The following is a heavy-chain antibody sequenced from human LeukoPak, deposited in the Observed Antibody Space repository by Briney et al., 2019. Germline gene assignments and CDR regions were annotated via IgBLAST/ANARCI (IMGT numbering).Heavy chain of an antibody. CDR2: IWHDGRNK. D-gene: IGHD2-21*02. J-gene: IGHJ4*02. Sequence: GGSLRLSCAASGFTFSSYGIHWVRQAPGKRLEWVAVIWHDGRNKYYADSVKGRFTTSRDNSKNTVLLQMNSLRAEDTAIYYCARDWGSDEAIDYWGQGTLVTVSS. V-gene: IGHV3-33*01. CDR1: GFTFSSYG. CDR3: ARDWGSDEAIDY.